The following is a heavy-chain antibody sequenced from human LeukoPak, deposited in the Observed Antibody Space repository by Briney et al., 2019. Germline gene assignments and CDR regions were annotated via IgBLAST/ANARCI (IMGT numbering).Heavy chain of an antibody. CDR2: IWYGGINK. Sequence: TGGSLRVSCVATGVTFSDAGRHFCRQAPGKGLEWVAVIWYGGINKNYADSVKGRFTISRENSKNTVYMHMNLLQVEDTAVYYCARLGSSWSIDYWGQGTQVTVSS. CDR3: ARLGSSWSIDY. CDR1: GVTFSDAG. J-gene: IGHJ4*02. V-gene: IGHV3-33*01. D-gene: IGHD6-13*01.